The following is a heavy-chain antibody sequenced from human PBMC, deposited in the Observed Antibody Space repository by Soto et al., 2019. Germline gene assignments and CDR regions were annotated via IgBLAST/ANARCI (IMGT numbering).Heavy chain of an antibody. D-gene: IGHD2-21*02. J-gene: IGHJ4*02. CDR1: GFTFSSYG. Sequence: QVQLVESGGGVVQPGRSLRLSCAASGFTFSSYGMHWVRQAPGKGLEWVAIINVDGSYKYYADSVKGRFTISRDNSRNTLYLQMDSLSAEDTAVYYCARGGLDGTYCGGACYPLDYWGQGNLVTVSS. V-gene: IGHV3-33*01. CDR3: ARGGLDGTYCGGACYPLDY. CDR2: INVDGSYK.